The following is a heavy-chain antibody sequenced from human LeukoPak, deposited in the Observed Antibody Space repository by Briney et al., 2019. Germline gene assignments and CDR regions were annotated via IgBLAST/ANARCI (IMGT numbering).Heavy chain of an antibody. CDR2: IYYSGST. CDR1: GGSISSYY. Sequence: SSETLSLTCTVSGGSISSYYWSWIRQPPGKGLEWIGYIYYSGSTNYNPSLKSRVTISVDTSKNQFSLKLSSVTAADTAVYYCARLRYDILTGPGTFGYWGQGTLVTVSS. J-gene: IGHJ4*02. D-gene: IGHD3-9*01. CDR3: ARLRYDILTGPGTFGY. V-gene: IGHV4-59*08.